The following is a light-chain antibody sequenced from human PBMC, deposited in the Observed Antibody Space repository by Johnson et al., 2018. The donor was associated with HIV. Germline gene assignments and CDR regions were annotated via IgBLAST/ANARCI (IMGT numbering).Light chain of an antibody. CDR2: ENN. Sequence: QSALTQPPSVSAAPGQKVTISCSGSSSNIGNNYVSWYQQLPGTAPKLLIYENNKRPSGIPDRFSCSKSGTSATLGITGLQTGDEADYYCGAWDTSLSALYVFGTGTKVTVL. V-gene: IGLV1-51*02. CDR1: SSNIGNNY. J-gene: IGLJ1*01. CDR3: GAWDTSLSALYV.